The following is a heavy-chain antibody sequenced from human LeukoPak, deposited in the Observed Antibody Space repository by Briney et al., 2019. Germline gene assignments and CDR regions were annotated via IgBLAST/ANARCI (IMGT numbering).Heavy chain of an antibody. CDR2: IWYDGSNK. CDR3: ARLPGPPPDYYYYGMDV. Sequence: GGSLRLSCAASGFTFSSYGMHWVRQAPGKGLEWVAVIWYDGSNKYYADSVKGRFTISRDNSKNTLYLQMSSLRAEDTAVYYCARLPGPPPDYYYYGMDVWGQGTTVTVSS. J-gene: IGHJ6*02. V-gene: IGHV3-33*01. CDR1: GFTFSSYG.